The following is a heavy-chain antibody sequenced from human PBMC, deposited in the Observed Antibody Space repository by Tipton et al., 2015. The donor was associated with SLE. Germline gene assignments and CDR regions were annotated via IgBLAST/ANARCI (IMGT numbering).Heavy chain of an antibody. Sequence: TLSLTCAVYGGSFSGYYWSWIRQPPGRGLEWIGEINHSGSTNYNPSLKSRVTISVDTSKNQFSLKLSSVTAADTAVYYCARMGLYARDAFDIWGQGTTVTVSS. J-gene: IGHJ3*02. CDR1: GGSFSGYY. CDR2: INHSGST. CDR3: ARMGLYARDAFDI. V-gene: IGHV4-34*01. D-gene: IGHD3-16*01.